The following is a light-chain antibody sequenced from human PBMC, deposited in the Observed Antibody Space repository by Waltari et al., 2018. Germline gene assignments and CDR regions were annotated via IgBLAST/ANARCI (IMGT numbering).Light chain of an antibody. J-gene: IGLJ2*01. CDR3: SSYTSSSTLV. CDR1: SSDVGAYKY. V-gene: IGLV2-14*03. CDR2: DVS. Sequence: QSALTQPASVSGSPGQSITISCTGTSSDVGAYKYVSWHQQHPGKAPKLLIYDVSNRPAGISNRFSGSKSGNTASRTISGLQAEDEAHYYCSSYTSSSTLVFGGGTKVTVL.